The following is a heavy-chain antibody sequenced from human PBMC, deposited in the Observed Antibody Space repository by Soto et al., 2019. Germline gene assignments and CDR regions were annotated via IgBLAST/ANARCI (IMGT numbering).Heavy chain of an antibody. J-gene: IGHJ6*02. V-gene: IGHV1-18*01. Sequence: ASVKVSCKASGYTFTSYGIIWVRQAPGQGLEWMGWISVYNGNTNYAQKLQGRGTMTADTSTSTAYMELRSLRSDDTAVYYCARAESMDVWGQGTTVTVS. CDR1: GYTFTSYG. CDR2: ISVYNGNT. CDR3: ARAESMDV.